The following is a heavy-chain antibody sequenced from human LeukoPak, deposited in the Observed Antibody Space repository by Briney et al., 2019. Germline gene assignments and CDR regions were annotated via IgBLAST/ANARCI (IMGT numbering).Heavy chain of an antibody. CDR1: GFTFSSYA. CDR3: ARDPEYSGYNFDY. J-gene: IGHJ4*02. D-gene: IGHD5-12*01. V-gene: IGHV3-30-3*01. CDR2: ISYDGSNK. Sequence: GGSLRLSCAASGFTFSSYAMHWVRQAPGKGLEWVAVISYDGSNKYYADSVKGRFTISRDNSKNTLYLQMNSLRAEDTAVYYCARDPEYSGYNFDYWGQGALVTVSS.